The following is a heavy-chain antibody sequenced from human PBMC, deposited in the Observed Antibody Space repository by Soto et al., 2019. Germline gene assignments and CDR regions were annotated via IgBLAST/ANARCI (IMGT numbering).Heavy chain of an antibody. V-gene: IGHV4-39*01. J-gene: IGHJ5*02. CDR3: ARLGAYYQSLDP. CDR2: IYYSGST. D-gene: IGHD2-21*01. Sequence: SETLSLTCTVSGGSISSSSYYWGWIRQPPGKGLEWIGNIYYSGSTYYNPSLKSRVTISVDTSKNQFSLRLTSVTASDTAVYYCARLGAYYQSLDPWGQGTVVTVSS. CDR1: GGSISSSSYY.